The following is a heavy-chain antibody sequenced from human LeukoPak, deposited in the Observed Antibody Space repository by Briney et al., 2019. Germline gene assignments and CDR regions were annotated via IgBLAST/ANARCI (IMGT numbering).Heavy chain of an antibody. CDR2: IKQDGSEK. J-gene: IGHJ5*02. Sequence: GGSLRLSCAASGFTFSSYWMSSVRQAPGKGLEWVANIKQDGSEKYYVDSVKGRFTISRDNAKNSLYLQMNSLRAEDPAVYYCAREYCSSISCYHNWFDPWGQGTLVTVSS. CDR3: AREYCSSISCYHNWFDP. V-gene: IGHV3-7*01. CDR1: GFTFSSYW. D-gene: IGHD2-2*01.